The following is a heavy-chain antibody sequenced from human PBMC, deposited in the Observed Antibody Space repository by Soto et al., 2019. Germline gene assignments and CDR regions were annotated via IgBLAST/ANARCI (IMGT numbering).Heavy chain of an antibody. V-gene: IGHV1-69*12. CDR2: IIPVFGTA. CDR3: ATGAATKIGVGMYEAFEI. Sequence: QVQLVQSGAELKKPGSSVKVSCKDSGATLNTFINYGITWVRQAPGQGLECMGGIIPVFGTANYAQKFQVRVTISADESTMIAYMELIRRRSADTAVYACATGAATKIGVGMYEAFEIWGQGTRVTVSS. D-gene: IGHD5-12*01. J-gene: IGHJ3*02. CDR1: GATLNTFINYG.